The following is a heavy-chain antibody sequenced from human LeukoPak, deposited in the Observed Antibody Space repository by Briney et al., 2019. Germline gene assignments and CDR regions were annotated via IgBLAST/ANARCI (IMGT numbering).Heavy chain of an antibody. CDR1: GGSISSYY. J-gene: IGHJ5*02. Sequence: SQTLSLTCTVSGGSISSYYWSWIRQPPGKGLEWIGYIYYSGSTNYNPSLKSRVTISVDTSKNQFSLKLSSVTAADTAVYYCARVKGVVAVNWFDPWGQGTLVTVSS. CDR3: ARVKGVVAVNWFDP. CDR2: IYYSGST. V-gene: IGHV4-59*01. D-gene: IGHD2-15*01.